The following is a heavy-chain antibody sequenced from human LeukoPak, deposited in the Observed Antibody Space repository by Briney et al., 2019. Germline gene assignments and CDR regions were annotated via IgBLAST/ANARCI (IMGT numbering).Heavy chain of an antibody. CDR2: ITPILGTA. CDR3: ARSLIDYGGSYDAFDI. Sequence: SVKVSCKASGGTFSTYAISWVRQAPGQGLEWMGGITPILGTANYAQKFQGRVTINADQSTSTAYMELSSLRSEDTAVYYCARSLIDYGGSYDAFDIWGQGTMVTVSS. CDR1: GGTFSTYA. D-gene: IGHD4-23*01. V-gene: IGHV1-69*10. J-gene: IGHJ3*02.